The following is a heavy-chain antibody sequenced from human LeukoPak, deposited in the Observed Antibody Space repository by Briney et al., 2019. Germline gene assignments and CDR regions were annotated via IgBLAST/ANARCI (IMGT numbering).Heavy chain of an antibody. Sequence: KAGGSLRLSCAASGFTFSSYGMHWVRQAPGKGLEWVAFIRYDGSNKYYADPVKGRFTISRDNSKNTLYLQMNSLRAEDTAVYYCAKDSPAALYYYYMDVWGKGTTVTVSS. CDR2: IRYDGSNK. D-gene: IGHD2-2*01. J-gene: IGHJ6*03. CDR3: AKDSPAALYYYYMDV. CDR1: GFTFSSYG. V-gene: IGHV3-30*02.